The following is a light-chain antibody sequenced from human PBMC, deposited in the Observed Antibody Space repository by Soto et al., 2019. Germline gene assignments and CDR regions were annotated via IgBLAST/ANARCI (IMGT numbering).Light chain of an antibody. V-gene: IGKV3-11*01. CDR3: QQRTTWPLT. CDR2: DAS. Sequence: IVLTQSPATLSLSPGERATLSCRASQSVSSYLAWYQQKPGQAPRLLIYDASSRATGIPARFTGSGSETDFTLTITSLEPEDFAVYYCQQRTTWPLTFGGGTKVEIK. J-gene: IGKJ4*01. CDR1: QSVSSY.